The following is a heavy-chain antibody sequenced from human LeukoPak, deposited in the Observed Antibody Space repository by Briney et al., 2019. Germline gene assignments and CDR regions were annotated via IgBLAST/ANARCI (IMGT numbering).Heavy chain of an antibody. V-gene: IGHV1-18*01. J-gene: IGHJ4*02. CDR1: GYTFTSYG. Sequence: ASVKVSCKASGYTFTSYGISWVRQAPGQGLEWMGWISAYNGNTNYAQKLQGRVTMTTDTSTSTAYMELRSLRSDDTAVYYCARDPGGVLRFLEWLPQFDYWDQGTLVTVSS. D-gene: IGHD3-3*01. CDR3: ARDPGGVLRFLEWLPQFDY. CDR2: ISAYNGNT.